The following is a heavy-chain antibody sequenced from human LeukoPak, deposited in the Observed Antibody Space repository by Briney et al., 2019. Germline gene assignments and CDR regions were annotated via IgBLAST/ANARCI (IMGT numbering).Heavy chain of an antibody. CDR2: INSSSHYI. V-gene: IGHV3-21*01. CDR1: GLTFSSYS. Sequence: VEPGGSLRLSCVPSGLTFSSYSMNWVRHAPGKGLEWVSSINSSSHYIYSADSVQGRFTISKDNAKNSLYLQMNSLRAEDTAVYYCAGLGYCSGGSCYSGYYGMDVWGQGTTVTVS. CDR3: AGLGYCSGGSCYSGYYGMDV. J-gene: IGHJ6*02. D-gene: IGHD2-15*01.